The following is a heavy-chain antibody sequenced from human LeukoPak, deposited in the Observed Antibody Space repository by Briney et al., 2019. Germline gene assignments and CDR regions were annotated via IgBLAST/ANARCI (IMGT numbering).Heavy chain of an antibody. CDR2: INPNSGGT. Sequence: ASVKVSCKASGYTFTSYGISWVRQAPGQGLEWMGWINPNSGGTNYAQKFQGRVTMTRDTSISTAYMELSRLRSDDTAVYYCARAYRFLEWLHDYWGQGTLVTVSS. J-gene: IGHJ4*02. CDR1: GYTFTSYG. CDR3: ARAYRFLEWLHDY. V-gene: IGHV1-2*02. D-gene: IGHD3-3*01.